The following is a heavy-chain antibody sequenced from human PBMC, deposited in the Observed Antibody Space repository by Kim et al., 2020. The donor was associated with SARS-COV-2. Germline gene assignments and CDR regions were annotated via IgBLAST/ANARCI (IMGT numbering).Heavy chain of an antibody. CDR2: IGAANDAT. D-gene: IGHD6-13*01. CDR1: GYTFTSFA. V-gene: IGHV1-3*01. CDR3: IKETRISSTSWWWYDY. Sequence: ASVKVSCKTSGYTFTSFAIHWVRQAPGQGLEWVEWIGAANDATEYSQKLQGRVTISRDTSASTAYMELSSLTSEDTAVYYCIKETRISSTSWWWYDYWGPGTLVTVSS. J-gene: IGHJ4*02.